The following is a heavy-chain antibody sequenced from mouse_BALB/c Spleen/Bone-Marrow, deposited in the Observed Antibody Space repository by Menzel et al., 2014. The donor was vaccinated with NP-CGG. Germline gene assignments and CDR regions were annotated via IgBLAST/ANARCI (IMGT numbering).Heavy chain of an antibody. CDR3: ARGTTVVSYYAMDY. V-gene: IGHV14-3*02. CDR1: GFNIKDTY. D-gene: IGHD1-1*01. CDR2: IDPANGYT. Sequence: VQLQQPGAELVKPGASVKLSCTASGFNIKDTYMHWVKQGPEQGLEWIGRIDPANGYTKFDPKFQGKATITADTSSNTAYLQLSSLTSEDTVVYYCARGTTVVSYYAMDYWGQGTSVTVSS. J-gene: IGHJ4*01.